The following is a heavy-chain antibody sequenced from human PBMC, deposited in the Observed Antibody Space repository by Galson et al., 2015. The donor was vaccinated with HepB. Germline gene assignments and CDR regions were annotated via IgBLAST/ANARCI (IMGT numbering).Heavy chain of an antibody. CDR2: IDPSDSYT. V-gene: IGHV5-10-1*01. Sequence: QSGAEVKKSGESLRISCKGSGYSFINYWISWVRQMPGEGLEWMGRIDPSDSYTNYSPSFQGHVTISVDKSITTAYLQWSSLTASDTAIYYCARRGASDFDYWGQGTLVTVSS. CDR3: ARRGASDFDY. CDR1: GYSFINYW. J-gene: IGHJ4*02. D-gene: IGHD2-15*01.